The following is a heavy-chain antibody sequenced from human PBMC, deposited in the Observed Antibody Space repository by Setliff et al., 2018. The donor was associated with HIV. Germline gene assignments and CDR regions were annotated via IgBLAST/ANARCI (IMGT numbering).Heavy chain of an antibody. D-gene: IGHD3-3*01. CDR2: ISSDGSHK. CDR3: YIGHYTKSSG. Sequence: GGSLRLSCAATGFTFRNYGMHWVRQAPGKGLEWVAVISSDGSHKYYADSVKGRSTISRDNSKNTLNLQINSLRAEDTAVYYCYIGHYTKSSGWGQGTLVTVSS. V-gene: IGHV3-33*08. CDR1: GFTFRNYG. J-gene: IGHJ4*02.